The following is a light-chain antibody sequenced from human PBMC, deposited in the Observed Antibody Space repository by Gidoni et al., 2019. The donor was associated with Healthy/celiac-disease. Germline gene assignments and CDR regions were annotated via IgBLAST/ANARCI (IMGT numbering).Light chain of an antibody. Sequence: TLSVSPGERATLSCRASQSVNSNLAWYQQKPGQAPRLLIYGASTRATGIPARFSGSGSGTEFTLTISSLQSEDFAVYYCQQYNNWPFTFGPGTKVDIK. CDR1: QSVNSN. CDR3: QQYNNWPFT. CDR2: GAS. V-gene: IGKV3-15*01. J-gene: IGKJ3*01.